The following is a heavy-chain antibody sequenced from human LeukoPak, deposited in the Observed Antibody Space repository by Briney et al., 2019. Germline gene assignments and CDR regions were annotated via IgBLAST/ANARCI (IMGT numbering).Heavy chain of an antibody. J-gene: IGHJ4*02. Sequence: GGSLRLSCAASGFTFSRYAMSWVRQAPGKGLEWVSYISSSSSTIYYADSVKGRFTISRDNAKNSLYLQMNSLRAEDTAVYYCARAVSSGIGGYFDYWGQGNLVTVSS. V-gene: IGHV3-48*04. CDR1: GFTFSRYA. CDR2: ISSSSSTI. D-gene: IGHD3-22*01. CDR3: ARAVSSGIGGYFDY.